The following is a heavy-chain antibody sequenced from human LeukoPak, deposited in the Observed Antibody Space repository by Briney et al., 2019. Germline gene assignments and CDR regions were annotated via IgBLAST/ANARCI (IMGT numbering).Heavy chain of an antibody. J-gene: IGHJ3*02. CDR3: AKDRDKWELLRWEAFDI. V-gene: IGHV3-23*01. CDR2: ISGSGGST. CDR1: GFTFSSYA. D-gene: IGHD1-26*01. Sequence: GGSLRLSCAASGFTFSSYAMSWVRQAPGKGLEWVSAISGSGGSTYYADSVKGRFTISRNNSKNTLYLQMNSLRAEDTAVYYCAKDRDKWELLRWEAFDIWGQGTMVTVSS.